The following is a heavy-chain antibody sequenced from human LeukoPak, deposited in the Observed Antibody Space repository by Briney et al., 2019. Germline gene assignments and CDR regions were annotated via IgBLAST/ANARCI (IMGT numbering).Heavy chain of an antibody. CDR1: GGSINSSNYF. CDR3: ARQMQFYDILTGFSPFDFDY. CDR2: IYYDGKT. J-gene: IGHJ4*02. D-gene: IGHD3-9*01. V-gene: IGHV4-39*01. Sequence: SETLSLTCSVSGGSINSSNYFWGWIRQPPGKGLEWVATIYYDGKTYYSPSLKSRVTISVETPKNQFSLKVTSVTAADTAFYYCARQMQFYDILTGFSPFDFDYWGQGTLITVSS.